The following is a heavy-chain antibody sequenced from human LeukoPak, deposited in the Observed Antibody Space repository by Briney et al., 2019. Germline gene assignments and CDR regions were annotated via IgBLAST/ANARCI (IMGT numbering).Heavy chain of an antibody. V-gene: IGHV1-46*01. CDR1: GYTFTSYY. Sequence: ASVKGSCKASGYTFTSYYMHWVRQAPGQGLEWMGIINPSGGSTSYAQKFQGRVTITTDESTSTAYMELSSLRSEDTAVYYCARDLGLLPTDGFDIWGQGTMVTVSS. J-gene: IGHJ3*02. D-gene: IGHD5-24*01. CDR2: INPSGGST. CDR3: ARDLGLLPTDGFDI.